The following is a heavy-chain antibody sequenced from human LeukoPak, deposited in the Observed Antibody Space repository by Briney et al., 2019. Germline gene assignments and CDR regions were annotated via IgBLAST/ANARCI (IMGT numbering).Heavy chain of an antibody. V-gene: IGHV3-7*04. CDR1: GFTFSSYW. J-gene: IGHJ4*02. CDR2: IKQDGSEK. D-gene: IGHD4-17*01. CDR3: ARDGDYSFDY. Sequence: GGSLRLSCAASGFTFSSYWTSWVRQAPGKGLEWVANIKQDGSEKYYVDSVKGRFTISRDNAKNSLYLQMNSLRAEDTAVYYCARDGDYSFDYWGQGTLVTVSS.